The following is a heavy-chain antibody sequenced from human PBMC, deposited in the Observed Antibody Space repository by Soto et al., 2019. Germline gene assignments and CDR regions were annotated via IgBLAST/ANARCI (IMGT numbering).Heavy chain of an antibody. CDR2: INPSGGST. J-gene: IGHJ6*02. V-gene: IGHV1-46*01. D-gene: IGHD2-8*01. Sequence: QVQLVQSGAEVKKPGASVKVSCKASGYTFTSYYMHWVRQAPGQGLEWMGIINPSGGSTSYAQKFQGRVTMTRDTPASTVYTELSSLRSEDTAVYYCARQARYCTNGVCSAYGMDVWGQGTTVTVSS. CDR1: GYTFTSYY. CDR3: ARQARYCTNGVCSAYGMDV.